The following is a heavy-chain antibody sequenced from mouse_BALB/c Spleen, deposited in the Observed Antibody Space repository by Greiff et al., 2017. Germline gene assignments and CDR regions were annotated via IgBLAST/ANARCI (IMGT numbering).Heavy chain of an antibody. D-gene: IGHD1-1*02. CDR2: ISSGSSTI. CDR3: ARGGYGYFDV. Sequence: EVKLVESGGGLVQPGGSRKLSCAASGFTFSSFGMHWVRQAPEKGLEWVAYISSGSSTIYYADTVKGRFTISRDNPKNTLFLQMTSLRSEDTAMYYCARGGYGYFDVWGAGTTVTVSS. J-gene: IGHJ1*01. CDR1: GFTFSSFG. V-gene: IGHV5-17*02.